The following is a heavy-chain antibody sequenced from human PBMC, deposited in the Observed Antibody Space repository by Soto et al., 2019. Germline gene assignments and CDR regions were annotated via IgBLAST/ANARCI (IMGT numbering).Heavy chain of an antibody. CDR3: ARRRYDFWSGYYHYYGMDV. J-gene: IGHJ6*02. Sequence: LRLSCAASGFTFSSYGMHWVRQAPGKGLEWVAVIWYDGSNKYYADSVKGRFTISRDNSKNTLYLQMNSLRAEDTAVYYCARRRYDFWSGYYHYYGMDVWGQGTTVTVSS. V-gene: IGHV3-33*01. CDR2: IWYDGSNK. CDR1: GFTFSSYG. D-gene: IGHD3-3*01.